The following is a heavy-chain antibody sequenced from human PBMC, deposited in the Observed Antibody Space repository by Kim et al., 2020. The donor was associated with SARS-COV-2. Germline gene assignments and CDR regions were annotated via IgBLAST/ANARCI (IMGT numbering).Heavy chain of an antibody. CDR1: GFNFGDYY. J-gene: IGHJ6*01. CDR2: IATDSAYI. CDR3: ATGRGDSYHYGMD. D-gene: IGHD1-26*01. V-gene: IGHV3-11*04. Sequence: WGSLRLSCAASGFNFGDYYMSWVRQVPGKGLEWLAYIATDSAYIVYADSVMGRFTVSRDNSKNTLWLQMTSLRLDDTAVYYCATGRGDSYHYGMD.